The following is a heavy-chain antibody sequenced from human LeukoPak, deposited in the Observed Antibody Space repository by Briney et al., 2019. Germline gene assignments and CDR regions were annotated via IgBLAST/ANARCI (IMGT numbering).Heavy chain of an antibody. CDR3: ARDLIPGDFWSGRPPVPPDY. Sequence: ASVKVSCKASGYTFTSYAMNWVRQAPGQGLEWMGWINTNTGNPTYAQGFTGRFVFSLDTSVSTAYLQISSLKAKDTAVYYCARDLIPGDFWSGRPPVPPDYWGQGTLVTVSS. CDR1: GYTFTSYA. CDR2: INTNTGNP. V-gene: IGHV7-4-1*02. J-gene: IGHJ4*02. D-gene: IGHD3-3*01.